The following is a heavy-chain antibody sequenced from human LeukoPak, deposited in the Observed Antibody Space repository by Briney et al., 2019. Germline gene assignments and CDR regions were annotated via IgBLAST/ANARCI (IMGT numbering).Heavy chain of an antibody. D-gene: IGHD3-9*01. J-gene: IGHJ4*02. CDR1: GFTFKSYG. CDR3: AKSDISGPELCY. V-gene: IGHV3-33*06. CDR2: IWFDGNNK. Sequence: GGSLRLSCAASGFTFKSYGMHWVRQAPGKGLEWVAVIWFDGNNKYYVDSVKGRFTISRDNSRNTLYLQMNSLRAEDTAVYYCAKSDISGPELCYWGQGTLVTVSS.